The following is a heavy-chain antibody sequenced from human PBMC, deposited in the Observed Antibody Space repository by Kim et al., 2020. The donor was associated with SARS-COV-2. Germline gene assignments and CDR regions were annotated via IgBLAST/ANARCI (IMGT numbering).Heavy chain of an antibody. CDR2: IKSKVEGGTL. CDR3: TREVGAPSSYYYGMDV. J-gene: IGHJ6*02. Sequence: GGSLRLSCAASGFIFSNAWMSWVRQAPGKGLEWVGRIKSKVEGGTLEFVPSVRVRFTISRNDSKNTLYLQMSSLKAQDTAVYYCTREVGAPSSYYYGMDVWGQRTPVTVS. CDR1: GFIFSNAW. V-gene: IGHV3-15*01. D-gene: IGHD1-26*01.